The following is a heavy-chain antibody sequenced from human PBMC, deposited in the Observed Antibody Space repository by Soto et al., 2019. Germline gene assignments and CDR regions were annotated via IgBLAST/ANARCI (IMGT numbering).Heavy chain of an antibody. J-gene: IGHJ4*02. D-gene: IGHD6-13*01. CDR2: TYYRSRWSN. CDR1: GDSVSSNTAA. CDR3: ARDAGSPKFFVS. V-gene: IGHV6-1*01. Sequence: PSQTLSLTCAISGDSVSSNTAAWNWIRQSPSRGLEWLGRTYYRSRWSNDYAVSVRGRITVNPDTSKNQFSLHLNSVTPEDTAVYYCARDAGSPKFFVSWSQGILVTVSS.